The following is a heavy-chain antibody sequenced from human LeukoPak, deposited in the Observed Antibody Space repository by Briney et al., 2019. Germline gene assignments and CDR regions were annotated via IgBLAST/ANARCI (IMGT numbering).Heavy chain of an antibody. CDR1: GGTFSSYA. V-gene: IGHV1-69*06. CDR3: ATVLALPRWGGAFDI. J-gene: IGHJ3*02. Sequence: SVKVSCKASGGTFSSYAISWVRQAPGQGLEWMGGIIPIFGTANYAQKFQGRVTMTEDTSTDTAYMELSSLRSEDTAVYYCATVLALPRWGGAFDIWGQGTMVTVSS. D-gene: IGHD4-23*01. CDR2: IIPIFGTA.